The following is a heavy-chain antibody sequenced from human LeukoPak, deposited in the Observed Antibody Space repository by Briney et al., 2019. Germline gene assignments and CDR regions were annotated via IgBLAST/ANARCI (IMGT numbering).Heavy chain of an antibody. CDR3: ASGMVWGDLGYLDY. V-gene: IGHV1-69*05. CDR2: IIPIFGTA. Sequence: GASVKVSCKASGGTLSRYAISWVRQAPGQGLEWMGGIIPIFGTANYAQKFQGRVTITTDESTSTAYMELSSLRSEDTAVYYCASGMVWGDLGYLDYWGQGTLVTVSS. J-gene: IGHJ4*02. D-gene: IGHD3-10*01. CDR1: GGTLSRYA.